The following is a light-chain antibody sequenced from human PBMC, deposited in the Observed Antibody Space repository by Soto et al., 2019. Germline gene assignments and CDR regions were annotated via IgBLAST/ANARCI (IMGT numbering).Light chain of an antibody. Sequence: QSVLAQPASVSGSPGQSTTISCTGSNSDVGGYDYVSWYQHHPGKAPKLIIYDVTNRPSGVSNRFSGSKSGNTASLTISGLQAEDEAYYYCSSFTTSSTRVFGTGTKVTVL. CDR1: NSDVGGYDY. CDR2: DVT. J-gene: IGLJ1*01. CDR3: SSFTTSSTRV. V-gene: IGLV2-14*03.